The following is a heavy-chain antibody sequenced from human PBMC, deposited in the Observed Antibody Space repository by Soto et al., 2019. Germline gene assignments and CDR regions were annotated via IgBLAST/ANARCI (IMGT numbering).Heavy chain of an antibody. CDR3: ARAIAADAFDY. Sequence: QVQLQESGPGLVKPSGTLSLTCAVSGGSISSGNWWSWVRQPPGKGLEWIGEIYHSGSTNYNPSLKSRVTISGDKSMNQVSLKLTSVTAADTAVYYCARAIAADAFDYWGQGTLVTVSS. CDR2: IYHSGST. CDR1: GGSISSGNW. J-gene: IGHJ4*02. D-gene: IGHD6-13*01. V-gene: IGHV4-4*02.